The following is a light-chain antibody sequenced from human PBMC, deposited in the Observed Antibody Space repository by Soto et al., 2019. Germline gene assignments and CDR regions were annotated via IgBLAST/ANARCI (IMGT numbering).Light chain of an antibody. Sequence: DIVMTQSPLSLPVTPGEPASISCRSSQSLLHSNGYNYLDWYLQKPGQSPQLLISLGSNRASGVPARFSGSGSATDFTLNIARVEAEDFGVYYCMQALQSPYTFGQETKLEIK. CDR2: LGS. CDR3: MQALQSPYT. J-gene: IGKJ2*01. CDR1: QSLLHSNGYNY. V-gene: IGKV2-28*01.